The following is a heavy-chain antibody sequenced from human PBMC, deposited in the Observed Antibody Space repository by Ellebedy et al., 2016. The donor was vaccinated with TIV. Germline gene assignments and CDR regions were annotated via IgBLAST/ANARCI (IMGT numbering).Heavy chain of an antibody. CDR2: IDWDEDT. J-gene: IGHJ4*02. Sequence: SGPTLVKPTEPLTLTCTFSGFSLSTSGMCINWIRQSPGTALEWLARIDWDEDTYYSTSLQTRLTISKDRSRNQVVLTMTSMDPDDSCMYFCALEDGEYSYGLDSWGQGILVTVSS. V-gene: IGHV2-70*11. CDR1: GFSLSTSGMC. CDR3: ALEDGEYSYGLDS. D-gene: IGHD5-18*01.